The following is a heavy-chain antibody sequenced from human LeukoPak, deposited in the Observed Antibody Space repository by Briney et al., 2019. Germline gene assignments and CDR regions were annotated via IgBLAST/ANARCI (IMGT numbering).Heavy chain of an antibody. CDR2: IKSKRDGGIK. CDR3: TTDTAMGNFDY. CDR1: GFTFSNAW. D-gene: IGHD5-18*01. J-gene: IGHJ4*02. V-gene: IGHV3-15*01. Sequence: GGPLRLSCAASGFTFSNAWMSWVRQAPGKGREWGGRIKSKRDGGIKDYAAPVKGRFTISRDDSINTLYLQMNSLKTEDTAVYYCTTDTAMGNFDYWGQGTLVTAS.